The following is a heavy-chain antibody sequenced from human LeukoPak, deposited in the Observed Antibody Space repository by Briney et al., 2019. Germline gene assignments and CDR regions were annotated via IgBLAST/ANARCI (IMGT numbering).Heavy chain of an antibody. CDR3: ARDSSPYCGDDCYFDAFDL. D-gene: IGHD2-21*02. J-gene: IGHJ3*01. Sequence: GGSLRLSCAASEFTFGSYWMTWVRQAPGKGLEWVANINRDGSKNHFVDSVKGRFTISRDNAKNFLYLQMNSLRAEDAAVYFCARDSSPYCGDDCYFDAFDLWGQGTMVTVSS. CDR1: EFTFGSYW. V-gene: IGHV3-7*03. CDR2: INRDGSKN.